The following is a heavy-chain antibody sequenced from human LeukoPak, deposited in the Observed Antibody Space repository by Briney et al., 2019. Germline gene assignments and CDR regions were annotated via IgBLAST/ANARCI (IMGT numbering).Heavy chain of an antibody. Sequence: PGGSLRLSCAASGFTFSGSAMHWVRQASGKGLEWVGRIRSKANSYATAYAASVEGRFTISRDDSKNTAYLQMNSLKTEDTAVYYCTRRDGYNGLDYWGQGTLVTVSS. J-gene: IGHJ4*02. V-gene: IGHV3-73*01. D-gene: IGHD5-12*01. CDR2: IRSKANSYAT. CDR3: TRRDGYNGLDY. CDR1: GFTFSGSA.